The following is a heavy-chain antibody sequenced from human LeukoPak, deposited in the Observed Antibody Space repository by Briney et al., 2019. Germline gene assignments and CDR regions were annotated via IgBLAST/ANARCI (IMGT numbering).Heavy chain of an antibody. CDR2: MNPNSGNT. V-gene: IGHV1-8*02. D-gene: IGHD3-3*01. J-gene: IGHJ6*02. Sequence: ASVTVSCTASGGTFSSYAINWVRQATGQGLEWMGWMNPNSGNTGYAQKFQGRVTMTRNTSISTAYMELSSLRSEDTAVYYCARGSRTYDFWSGYYNPYYYYYGMDVWGQGTTVTVSS. CDR1: GGTFSSYA. CDR3: ARGSRTYDFWSGYYNPYYYYYGMDV.